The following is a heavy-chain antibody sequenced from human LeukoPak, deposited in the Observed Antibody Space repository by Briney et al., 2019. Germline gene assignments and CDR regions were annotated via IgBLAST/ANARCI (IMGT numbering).Heavy chain of an antibody. CDR2: INPSGGST. J-gene: IGHJ5*02. Sequence: ASVKVSCKASGYTFTSYYMHWVQQAPGQGLEWMGIINPSGGSTSYAQKFQGRVTMTRDMSTSTVYMELSSLRSEDTAVYYCARDHYDSSGYYYPTPFDPWGQGTLVTVSS. CDR1: GYTFTSYY. CDR3: ARDHYDSSGYYYPTPFDP. V-gene: IGHV1-46*01. D-gene: IGHD3-22*01.